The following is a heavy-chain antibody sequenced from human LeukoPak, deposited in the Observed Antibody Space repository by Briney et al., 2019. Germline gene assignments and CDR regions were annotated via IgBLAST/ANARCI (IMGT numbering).Heavy chain of an antibody. CDR2: ISGSGGST. D-gene: IGHD2-15*01. CDR3: AKGAPLGYCSGGSCYPPLDY. V-gene: IGHV3-23*01. J-gene: IGHJ4*02. Sequence: GGSLRLSCAASGFTFDDYAMHWVRQAPGKGLEWVSAISGSGGSTYYADSVKGRFTISRDNSKNTLYLQMNSLRAEDTAVYYCAKGAPLGYCSGGSCYPPLDYWGQGTLVTVSS. CDR1: GFTFDDYA.